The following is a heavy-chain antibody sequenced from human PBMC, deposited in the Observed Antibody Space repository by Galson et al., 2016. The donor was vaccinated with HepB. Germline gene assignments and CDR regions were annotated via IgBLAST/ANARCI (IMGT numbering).Heavy chain of an antibody. CDR1: GFIFSSYA. CDR3: AGGGSGWFYYLDF. Sequence: SLRLSCAASGFIFSSYAMSWVRQAPGKGLEWVSTISASAGTTYYADSVKGRFTISRDNSKNTLSLRMNSLRVEDTAVYYCAGGGSGWFYYLDFWGQGTQVTVSS. V-gene: IGHV3-23*01. J-gene: IGHJ4*02. CDR2: ISASAGTT. D-gene: IGHD6-19*01.